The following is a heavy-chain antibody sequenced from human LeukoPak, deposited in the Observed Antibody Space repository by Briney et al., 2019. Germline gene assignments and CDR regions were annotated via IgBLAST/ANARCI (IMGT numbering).Heavy chain of an antibody. CDR1: GFTFRSHA. CDR2: IYENGGTT. D-gene: IGHD6-6*01. Sequence: GGSLRLPCVGSGFTFRSHAMSWVRQAPEKGLEFVSGIYENGGTTYYADSVKGRFSISRDNSKNTLYLQMDSLRAEDTAVYYCAKDLRALYSSSTGDYWGQGTLVTVSS. CDR3: AKDLRALYSSSTGDY. J-gene: IGHJ4*02. V-gene: IGHV3-23*01.